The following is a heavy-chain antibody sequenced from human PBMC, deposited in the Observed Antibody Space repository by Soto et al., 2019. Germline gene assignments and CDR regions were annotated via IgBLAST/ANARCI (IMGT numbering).Heavy chain of an antibody. CDR3: ATEITKYPLLFSSCCFAP. J-gene: IGHJ5*02. CDR2: IYHSGST. Sequence: KGLEWVANIYHSGSTNYTPSLKSRVTISVDTSKNQFSLKLSSVTAADTAVYYCATEITKYPLLFSSCCFAPWDPRTMVT. D-gene: IGHD6-13*01. V-gene: IGHV4-59*01.